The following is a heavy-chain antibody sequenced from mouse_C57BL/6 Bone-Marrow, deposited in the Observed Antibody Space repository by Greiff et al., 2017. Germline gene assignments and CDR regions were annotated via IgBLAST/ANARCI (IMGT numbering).Heavy chain of an antibody. D-gene: IGHD1-1*02. V-gene: IGHV1-55*01. CDR2: IYPGSGST. CDR3: ARSMANSPYYYAMDY. J-gene: IGHJ4*01. CDR1: GYTFTSYW. Sequence: QVHVKQPGAELVKPGASVKMSCKASGYTFTSYWITWVKQRPGQGLEWIGDIYPGSGSTNYNEKFKSKATLTVDTSSSTAYMQLSSLTSEDSAVYYCARSMANSPYYYAMDYWGQGTSVTVSS.